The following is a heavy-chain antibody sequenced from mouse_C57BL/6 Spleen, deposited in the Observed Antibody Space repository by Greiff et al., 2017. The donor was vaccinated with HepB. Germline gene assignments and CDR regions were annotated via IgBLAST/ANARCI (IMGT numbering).Heavy chain of an antibody. CDR2: IYPSDSET. CDR1: GYTFTSYW. Sequence: QVQLQQSGAELVRPGSSVKLSCKASGYTFTSYWMDGVKQRPGQGLEWIGNIYPSDSETHYNQKFKDKATLTVDKSSSTAYMQLSSLTSEDSAVYYCARDSSGYDFDYWGQGTTLTVSS. D-gene: IGHD3-2*02. J-gene: IGHJ2*01. V-gene: IGHV1-61*01. CDR3: ARDSSGYDFDY.